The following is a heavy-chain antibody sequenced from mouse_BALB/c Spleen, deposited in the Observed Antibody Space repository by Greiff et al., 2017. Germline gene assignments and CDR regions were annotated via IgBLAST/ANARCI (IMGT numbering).Heavy chain of an antibody. CDR1: GFSLTSYG. V-gene: IGHV2-2*02. CDR2: IWSGGST. Sequence: QVHVKQSGPGLVQPSQSLSITCTVPGFSLTSYGVHWVRQSPGKGLEWLGVIWSGGSTDTNAAFISRLSISNDNSKSQVFFKMNSLQANYTAIYYCARNLGTTVSYAMDYWGQGTSVTVSS. CDR3: ARNLGTTVSYAMDY. J-gene: IGHJ4*01. D-gene: IGHD1-1*01.